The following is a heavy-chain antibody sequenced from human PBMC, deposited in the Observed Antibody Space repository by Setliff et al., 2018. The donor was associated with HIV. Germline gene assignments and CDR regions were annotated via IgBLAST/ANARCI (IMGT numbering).Heavy chain of an antibody. D-gene: IGHD2-21*01. CDR2: AYYKRQD. CDR3: ARGIVPPTRQGYYYMDV. V-gene: IGHV4-59*11. J-gene: IGHJ6*03. CDR1: GDSISGHF. Sequence: SETLSLTCTVSGDSISGHFWNWIRQTPDKGLEWIGRAYYKRQDDHNPSLRSRLTISVDTSKNQFSLTLTSVTAADTAIYYCARGIVPPTRQGYYYMDVWGKGTTVTVSS.